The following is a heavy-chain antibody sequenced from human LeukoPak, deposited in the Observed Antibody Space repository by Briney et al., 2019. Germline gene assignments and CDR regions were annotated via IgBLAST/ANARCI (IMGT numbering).Heavy chain of an antibody. Sequence: SETLSLTCTVSGGSISSGSCYWSWIRQPAGKGLEWIGRIYTSGSTNYNPSLKSRVTISVDTSKNQFSLKLSSVTAADTAVYYCASTLVGATTFFDYWGQGTLVTVSS. CDR2: IYTSGST. CDR1: GGSISSGSCY. CDR3: ASTLVGATTFFDY. J-gene: IGHJ4*02. V-gene: IGHV4-61*02. D-gene: IGHD1-26*01.